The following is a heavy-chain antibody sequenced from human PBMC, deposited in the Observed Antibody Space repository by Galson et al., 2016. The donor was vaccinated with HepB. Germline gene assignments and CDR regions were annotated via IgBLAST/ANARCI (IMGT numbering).Heavy chain of an antibody. J-gene: IGHJ4*02. Sequence: QSGAEVKKPGESLKISCKASGYSFTSFWTGWVRQMPGKGLELMGIIYPGNSHTIYSPTFQGQVTISADKSITTAYLQWSSLKASNTAMYYCAGQGGTGFDYWAQGTLVTVSS. V-gene: IGHV5-51*01. CDR3: AGQGGTGFDY. D-gene: IGHD1-14*01. CDR1: GYSFTSFW. CDR2: IYPGNSHT.